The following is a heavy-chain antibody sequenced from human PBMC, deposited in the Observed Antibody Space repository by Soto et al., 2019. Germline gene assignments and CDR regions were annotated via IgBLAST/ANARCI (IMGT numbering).Heavy chain of an antibody. CDR2: IIPILGIA. CDR3: ASSYGDYSVGY. CDR1: GGTFSSYT. J-gene: IGHJ4*02. V-gene: IGHV1-69*02. D-gene: IGHD4-17*01. Sequence: QVQLVQSGAEVKKPGSSVKVSCKASGGTFSSYTISWVRQAPGQGLEWMGRIIPILGIANYAQKFQGRVTITADKSTSTAYMELSRLSSEDTAVYYCASSYGDYSVGYWGQGTLVTVSS.